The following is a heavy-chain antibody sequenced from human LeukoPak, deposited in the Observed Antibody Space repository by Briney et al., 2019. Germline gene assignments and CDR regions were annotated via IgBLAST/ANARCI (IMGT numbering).Heavy chain of an antibody. CDR3: ARGQGATVPQVGKNWFDP. Sequence: SETLSLTCTVSGGSISSGSYYWSWIRQPAGKGLEWIGRIYTSGSTNYNPSLKSRVILSVDTSKSQFSLKLISVTVADTAIYYCARGQGATVPQVGKNWFDPWGQGTRVTVSS. J-gene: IGHJ5*02. D-gene: IGHD1-26*01. V-gene: IGHV4-61*02. CDR2: IYTSGST. CDR1: GGSISSGSYY.